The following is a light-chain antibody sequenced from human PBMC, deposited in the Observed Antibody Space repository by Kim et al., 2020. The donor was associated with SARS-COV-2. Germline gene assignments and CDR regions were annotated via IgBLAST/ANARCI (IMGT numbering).Light chain of an antibody. Sequence: ALGKTVRSTCEGDSLRSYYATSYQQKPGEAPLLVIYGKNNRPSGIPDRFSGSSSGSTTSLTITGAQAEDDADYYCSSRDNGDNHVLFGGGTQLTVL. CDR3: SSRDNGDNHVL. V-gene: IGLV3-19*01. J-gene: IGLJ2*01. CDR1: SLRSYY. CDR2: GKN.